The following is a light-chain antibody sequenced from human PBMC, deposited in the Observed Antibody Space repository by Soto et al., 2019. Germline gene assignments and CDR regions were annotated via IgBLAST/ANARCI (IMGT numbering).Light chain of an antibody. V-gene: IGKV3-15*01. CDR2: GGS. CDR1: QDIRSS. J-gene: IGKJ4*01. Sequence: DIVKTQSPATLSVSTGERVTLSCRASQDIRSSLAWYQQKPGQAPRLLIYGGSVRATGVAATFGGSGSGTEFTLSISSLQSGHLGVYYCQQDSRWPLTVGGGTKVDIK. CDR3: QQDSRWPLT.